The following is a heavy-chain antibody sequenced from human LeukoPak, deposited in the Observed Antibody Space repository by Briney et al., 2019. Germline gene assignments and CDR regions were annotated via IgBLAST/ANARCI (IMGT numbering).Heavy chain of an antibody. CDR1: GFTFSSYA. Sequence: GGSLRLSCAASGFTFSSYAMSWVRQAPGKGLEWVSAISETGGTIHYADSVRGRFIISRDNSKNTLYLQMNSLRAEDTAVYYCAREMTIITYSFDSWGQGTLVTVSS. CDR3: AREMTIITYSFDS. V-gene: IGHV3-23*01. J-gene: IGHJ4*02. D-gene: IGHD5-24*01. CDR2: ISETGGTI.